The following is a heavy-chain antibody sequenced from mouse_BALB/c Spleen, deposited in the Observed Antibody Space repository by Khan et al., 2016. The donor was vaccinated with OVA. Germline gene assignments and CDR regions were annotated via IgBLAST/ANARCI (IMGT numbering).Heavy chain of an antibody. Sequence: QVQLQQSGPGLVQPSQSLSITCTVSGFSLTSYGVHWVRQSPGKGLEWLGVKWSGGSTDYNAAFISRLSISKDNAKSQVFFKKNSLQANDTAIYYCARIFIGTTDYAMDYWGQGTSVTVSS. D-gene: IGHD2-14*01. CDR3: ARIFIGTTDYAMDY. V-gene: IGHV2-2*02. CDR1: GFSLTSYG. J-gene: IGHJ4*01. CDR2: KWSGGST.